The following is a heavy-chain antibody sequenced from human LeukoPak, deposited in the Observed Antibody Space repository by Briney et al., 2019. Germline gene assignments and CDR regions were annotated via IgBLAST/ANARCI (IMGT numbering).Heavy chain of an antibody. CDR3: ARGGYDFWSGYPPSLLFDY. CDR1: GGSISSGDYY. D-gene: IGHD3-3*01. J-gene: IGHJ4*02. V-gene: IGHV4-30-4*01. CDR2: IYYSGST. Sequence: PSETLSLTCTVSGGSISSGDYYWSWIRQPPGKGLEWIGHIYYSGSTYYNPSLKSRVTISVDTSKNQFSLKLSSVTAADTAVYYCARGGYDFWSGYPPSLLFDYWGQGTLVTVSS.